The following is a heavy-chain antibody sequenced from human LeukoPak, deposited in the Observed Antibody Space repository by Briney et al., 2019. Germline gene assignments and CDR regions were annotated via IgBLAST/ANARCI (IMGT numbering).Heavy chain of an antibody. CDR2: IYSGGST. CDR3: ARGLRYDSSGYYQYYYYGMDV. CDR1: GFTVSSNY. J-gene: IGHJ6*02. D-gene: IGHD3-22*01. Sequence: GGSLRLSCAASGFTVSSNYMSWVRQAPGKGLEWVSVIYSGGSTYYADSVKGRFTISRDNSKNTLYLQMNSLRAEDTAVYYCARGLRYDSSGYYQYYYYGMDVWGQGTTVTVSS. V-gene: IGHV3-66*02.